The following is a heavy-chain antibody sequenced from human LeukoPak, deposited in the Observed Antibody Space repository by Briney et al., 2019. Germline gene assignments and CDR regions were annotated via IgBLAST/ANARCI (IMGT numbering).Heavy chain of an antibody. J-gene: IGHJ4*02. D-gene: IGHD6-13*01. Sequence: SETLSLTCTVSGGSISSGSYYWSWIRQPAGKGLEWIGRIYTSGSTNYNPTLKSRVTISVDTSKNQFSLKLSSVTAADTAVYYCARAPRIAAAGLIYYWGQGTLVTVSS. CDR3: ARAPRIAAAGLIYY. CDR2: IYTSGST. V-gene: IGHV4-61*02. CDR1: GGSISSGSYY.